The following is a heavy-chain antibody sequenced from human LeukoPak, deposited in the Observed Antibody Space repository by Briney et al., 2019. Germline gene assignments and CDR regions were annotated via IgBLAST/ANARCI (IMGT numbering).Heavy chain of an antibody. Sequence: EASVKVSCKASGYTFTSYDINWVRQATGQGLEWMGWMNPNSGNTGYAQKFQGRVTMTRNTSISTAYMELSSLRSEGTAVYYCARGGRYFDWLPDYWGQGTLVTVSS. V-gene: IGHV1-8*01. CDR3: ARGGRYFDWLPDY. CDR1: GYTFTSYD. J-gene: IGHJ4*02. D-gene: IGHD3-9*01. CDR2: MNPNSGNT.